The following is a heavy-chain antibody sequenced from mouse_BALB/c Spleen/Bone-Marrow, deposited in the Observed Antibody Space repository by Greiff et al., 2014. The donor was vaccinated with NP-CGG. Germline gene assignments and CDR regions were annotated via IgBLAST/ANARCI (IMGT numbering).Heavy chain of an antibody. V-gene: IGHV14-1*02. D-gene: IGHD1-1*01. Sequence: VTLKESGAELVRPGALVKLSCKASGFNIKDYYMHWVKQRPEQGLEWIGWIDPENGNTIYDPKFQGKASITADTSSNTAYLQLSSLTSEDTAVYYCASGYYGSSPYWYFDVWGAGTTVTVSS. J-gene: IGHJ1*01. CDR2: IDPENGNT. CDR1: GFNIKDYY. CDR3: ASGYYGSSPYWYFDV.